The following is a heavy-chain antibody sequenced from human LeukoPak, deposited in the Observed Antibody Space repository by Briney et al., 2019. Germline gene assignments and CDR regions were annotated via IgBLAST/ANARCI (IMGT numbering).Heavy chain of an antibody. CDR3: ARGEGGYGSGIDY. CDR1: GGSFSSSSYY. D-gene: IGHD3-10*01. Sequence: SETLSLTCTVSGGSFSSSSYYWGWIRQPPGKGLEWIGIIYYSGSTYYNPSLKSRVTLSVDTSKNQFSLQLNSVTPEDTAVYYCARGEGGYGSGIDYWGQGTLVTVSS. V-gene: IGHV4-39*07. J-gene: IGHJ4*02. CDR2: IYYSGST.